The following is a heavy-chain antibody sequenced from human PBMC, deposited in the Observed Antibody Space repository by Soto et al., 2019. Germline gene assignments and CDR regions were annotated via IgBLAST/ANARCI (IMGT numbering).Heavy chain of an antibody. V-gene: IGHV3-30-3*01. CDR3: ARVAFIEGSSSYRPLDY. CDR2: ISYDGSNK. CDR1: GFTFSSYA. J-gene: IGHJ4*02. D-gene: IGHD6-13*01. Sequence: PGGSLRLSCAASGFTFSSYAMHWVRQAPGKGLEWVAVISYDGSNKYYADSVKGRFTISRDNAKNTLYLQMNSLRAEDTAIYYCARVAFIEGSSSYRPLDYWGQGTPVTVSS.